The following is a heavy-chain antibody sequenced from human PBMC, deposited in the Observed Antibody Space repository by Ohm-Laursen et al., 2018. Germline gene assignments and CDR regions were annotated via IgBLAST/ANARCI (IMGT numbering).Heavy chain of an antibody. V-gene: IGHV4-59*08. CDR2: ISHSGST. CDR3: ATQDGPYWYFNL. Sequence: GTLSLTCTVSGGSFTRYYWSWIRQPPGKGLEWIGYISHSGSTNYTPSLKSRVTISVDTSKNQFSLTLDSVTATDTAVYYCATQDGPYWYFNLWGRGTLVTVSS. CDR1: GGSFTRYY. J-gene: IGHJ2*01.